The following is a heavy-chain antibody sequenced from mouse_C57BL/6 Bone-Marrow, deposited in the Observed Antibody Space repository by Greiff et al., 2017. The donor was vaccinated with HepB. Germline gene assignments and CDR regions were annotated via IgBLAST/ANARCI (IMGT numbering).Heavy chain of an antibody. J-gene: IGHJ2*01. Sequence: VHVKQSGPELVKPGASVKISCKASGYSFTDYNMNWVKQSNGKSLEWIGVINPNYGTTSYNQKFKGKATLTVDQSSSTAYMQLNSLTSEDSAVYYCAIYYSNFFDYWGQGTTLTVSS. V-gene: IGHV1-39*01. CDR2: INPNYGTT. CDR1: GYSFTDYN. D-gene: IGHD2-5*01. CDR3: AIYYSNFFDY.